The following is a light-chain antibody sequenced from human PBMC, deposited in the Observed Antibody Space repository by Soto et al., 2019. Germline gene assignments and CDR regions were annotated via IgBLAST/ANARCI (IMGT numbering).Light chain of an antibody. J-gene: IGKJ1*01. CDR1: EDISDY. CDR3: QKYNSAPRT. Sequence: DIQMTQSPSSLSASVGDRITITCRASEDISDYLAWYQQKPGKVPKLLIYAASTLQPGVPSRFSGSGSGTDFTLTISSLQPEDVATYYCQKYNSAPRTFGQGTKVDIK. CDR2: AAS. V-gene: IGKV1-27*01.